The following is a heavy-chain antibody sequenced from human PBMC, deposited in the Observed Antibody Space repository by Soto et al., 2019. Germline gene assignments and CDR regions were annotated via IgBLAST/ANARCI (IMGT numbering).Heavy chain of an antibody. CDR2: ISAYNGNT. Sequence: QVQLVQSGAEVKKPGASVKVSCKASGYTFTSYGISWVRQAPGQGLEWMGWISAYNGNTNYAQKLQGRVTMTTDTSTSTAYMELRSLRSDDTAVYYCARDTPTYDILTGTAYDCWGQGTLVTVSS. J-gene: IGHJ4*02. CDR3: ARDTPTYDILTGTAYDC. CDR1: GYTFTSYG. V-gene: IGHV1-18*01. D-gene: IGHD3-9*01.